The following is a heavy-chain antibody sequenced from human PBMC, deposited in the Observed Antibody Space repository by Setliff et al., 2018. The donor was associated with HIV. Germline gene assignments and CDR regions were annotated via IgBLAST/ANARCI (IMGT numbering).Heavy chain of an antibody. Sequence: SETLSLTCTVSGGSISSYYWSWFRQPPGKGLEWIGYIYYSGSTNYNPSLKSRVTISVDTSKNQFSLKLSSVTAADTAVYYCARNPCSGGSCPDAFDIWGQGTMVTVSS. CDR2: IYYSGST. D-gene: IGHD2-15*01. CDR1: GGSISSYY. CDR3: ARNPCSGGSCPDAFDI. V-gene: IGHV4-59*01. J-gene: IGHJ3*02.